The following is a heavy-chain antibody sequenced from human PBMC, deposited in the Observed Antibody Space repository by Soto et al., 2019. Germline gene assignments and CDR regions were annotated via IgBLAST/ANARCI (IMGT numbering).Heavy chain of an antibody. D-gene: IGHD1-1*01. J-gene: IGHJ4*02. CDR3: ARGLNGYLHYFDS. Sequence: QVQLVQSGAEVKKPGASVKVSCKASGYTFTSYAMHWVRQAPGQRLEWMGWINAGNGNRKYSQKFQGRVTITRDTSARTAYIELSSLRSEDTAVYYCARGLNGYLHYFDSWGQGTLVTVS. V-gene: IGHV1-3*01. CDR1: GYTFTSYA. CDR2: INAGNGNR.